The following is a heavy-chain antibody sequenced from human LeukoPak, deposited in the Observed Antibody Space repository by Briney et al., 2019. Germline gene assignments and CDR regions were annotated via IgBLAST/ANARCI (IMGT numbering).Heavy chain of an antibody. D-gene: IGHD3-22*01. CDR2: ISSSSSYI. CDR1: GFTFSSYS. CDR3: SAGEGYYDSSDYYSTWAYV. J-gene: IGHJ3*01. Sequence: PGGSLRLSCAASGFTFSSYSMNWVRQAPGKGLEWVSSISSSSSYIYYADSVKGRFTISRDNAKNSLYLQMNSLRAEDTAVYYCSAGEGYYDSSDYYSTWAYVWGQGTMVTVSS. V-gene: IGHV3-21*01.